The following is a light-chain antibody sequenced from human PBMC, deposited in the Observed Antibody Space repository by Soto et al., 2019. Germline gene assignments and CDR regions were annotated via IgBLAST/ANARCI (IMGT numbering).Light chain of an antibody. Sequence: DIQMTQSPSTLSASVGDRVTITCRASQTISSWLAWYQQKPGKAPNLLIYDASSLKSGAPSRFSGSGSGTEFTLTISSLQPDDFATYYCQHYNTYSWTFGQGTKVEIK. J-gene: IGKJ1*01. CDR3: QHYNTYSWT. CDR2: DAS. CDR1: QTISSW. V-gene: IGKV1-5*01.